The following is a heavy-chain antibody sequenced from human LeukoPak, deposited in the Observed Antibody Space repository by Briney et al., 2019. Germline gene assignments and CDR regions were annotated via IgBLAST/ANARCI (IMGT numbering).Heavy chain of an antibody. D-gene: IGHD2-21*02. CDR1: GYTFTGDY. CDR2: INPNSGGT. CDR3: ARSSVVTAMVHLHY. J-gene: IGHJ4*02. Sequence: ASVKVSCKASGYTFTGDYMHWVRQAPGQGLEWMGWINPNSGGTNYAQKFQGRVTMTRDTSISTAYMELSRLRSDDTAVYYCARSSVVTAMVHLHYWGQGTLVTVSS. V-gene: IGHV1-2*02.